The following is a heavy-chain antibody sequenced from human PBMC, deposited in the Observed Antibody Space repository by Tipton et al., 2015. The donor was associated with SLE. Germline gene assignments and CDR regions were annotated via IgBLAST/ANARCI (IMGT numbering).Heavy chain of an antibody. J-gene: IGHJ4*02. V-gene: IGHV4-38-2*02. Sequence: TLSLTCVVSGYSISSAYSWGWIRQPPGKGLEWVGTVYHSGSTHYNPSLKSRVTISVDTSKNQFSLKMTSVTAADTAVYYCARDHYGSLDYWGQGMLVTVSS. CDR1: GYSISSAYS. CDR2: VYHSGST. CDR3: ARDHYGSLDY. D-gene: IGHD3-16*01.